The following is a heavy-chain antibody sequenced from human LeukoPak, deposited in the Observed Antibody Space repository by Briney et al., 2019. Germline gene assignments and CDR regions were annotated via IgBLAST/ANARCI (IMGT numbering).Heavy chain of an antibody. CDR2: ISSSGSTI. CDR3: ARDVYYYDSSGYPGAFDY. V-gene: IGHV3-48*03. CDR1: GFTFSSYE. Sequence: GGSLRLSCAASGFTFSSYEMNWVRQAPGKGLEWVSYISSSGSTIYYADSVKGRFTISRDNAKNSLYLQMNSLRAEDTAVYYCARDVYYYDSSGYPGAFDYWGQGTLVTVSS. J-gene: IGHJ4*02. D-gene: IGHD3-22*01.